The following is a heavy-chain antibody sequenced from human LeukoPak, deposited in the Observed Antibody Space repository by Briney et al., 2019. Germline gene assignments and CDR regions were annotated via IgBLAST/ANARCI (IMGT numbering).Heavy chain of an antibody. CDR1: GFTFSSYG. CDR3: ARGRTGNGLPFDY. J-gene: IGHJ4*02. Sequence: GGSLRLSCAASGFTFSSYGMSWVRQAPGKGLEWVSTVSGSGGSTYYADSVKGRFTISRDNAKNSLYLQMNSLRAEDTAVYYCARGRTGNGLPFDYWGQGTLVTVSS. D-gene: IGHD4-23*01. CDR2: VSGSGGST. V-gene: IGHV3-23*01.